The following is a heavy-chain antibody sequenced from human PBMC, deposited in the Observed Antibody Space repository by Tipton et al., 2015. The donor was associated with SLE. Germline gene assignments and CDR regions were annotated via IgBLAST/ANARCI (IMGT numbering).Heavy chain of an antibody. D-gene: IGHD6-19*01. Sequence: TLSLTCTVSGGSISSSSYYWGWTRQPPGKGLEWIGSIHYSGSTSYNSSLESRVTISIDTSKSQFSLKLGSVTASDMAEYYCAGTSSSGWYVIDYWGQGTLVTVSS. CDR3: AGTSSSGWYVIDY. CDR1: GGSISSSSYY. V-gene: IGHV4-39*01. J-gene: IGHJ4*02. CDR2: IHYSGST.